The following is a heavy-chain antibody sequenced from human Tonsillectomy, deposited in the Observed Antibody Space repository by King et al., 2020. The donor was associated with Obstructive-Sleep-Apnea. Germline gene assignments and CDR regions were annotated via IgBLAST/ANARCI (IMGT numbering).Heavy chain of an antibody. CDR2: IGTYNGNT. CDR1: GYTFTTYG. Sequence: QLVQSGAEVKNPGASVKVSCKASGYTFTTYGISWVRQAPGQGLEWMGWIGTYNGNTHYAQNLQGRVTMTTDTSTSTAYMELRTLRSDDTAVYYCAREYYASGTSFDYWGLGTLVTVAS. J-gene: IGHJ4*02. CDR3: AREYYASGTSFDY. V-gene: IGHV1-18*04. D-gene: IGHD3-10*01.